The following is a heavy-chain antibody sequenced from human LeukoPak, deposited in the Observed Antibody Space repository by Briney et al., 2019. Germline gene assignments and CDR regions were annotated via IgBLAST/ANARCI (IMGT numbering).Heavy chain of an antibody. CDR1: GGSFSGYY. V-gene: IGHV4-34*01. CDR3: ARGPYISDWEWYYYYYGMDV. D-gene: IGHD6-19*01. CDR2: INHSGST. Sequence: PSETLSLTCAVYGGSFSGYYWSWIRQPPGKGLEWIGEINHSGSTNYNPSLKSRVTISVDTSKNQFSLKLSSVTAADTAVYYRARGPYISDWEWYYYYYGMDVWGQGTTVTVSS. J-gene: IGHJ6*02.